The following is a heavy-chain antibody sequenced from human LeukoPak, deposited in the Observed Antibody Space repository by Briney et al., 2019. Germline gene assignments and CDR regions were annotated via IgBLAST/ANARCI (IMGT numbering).Heavy chain of an antibody. J-gene: IGHJ4*02. CDR3: ARAPMGSAALY. D-gene: IGHD2-2*01. V-gene: IGHV1-8*01. CDR2: MNPISGKA. Sequence: ASVKVSCKASGYTFTNFDINWVRQAPGQGFEWMRWMNPISGKAGYAQKFQGRVTLTRDTSISTAYMELSTLRSDDTAFYYCARAPMGSAALYWGQGALVTVSS. CDR1: GYTFTNFD.